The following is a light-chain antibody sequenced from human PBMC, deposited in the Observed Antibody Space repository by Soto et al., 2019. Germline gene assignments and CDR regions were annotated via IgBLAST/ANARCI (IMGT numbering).Light chain of an antibody. CDR1: QSVSSN. CDR3: QQFGSSPGFT. CDR2: GAS. J-gene: IGKJ3*01. Sequence: EIVMTQSPATLSVSPGERATLSCRASQSVSSNLAWYQQKPGQAPRLLIYGASTRATGIPARFSGSGSGTEFTLTISSLQSEDFVVYYCQQFGSSPGFTFGPGTKVDIK. V-gene: IGKV3-15*01.